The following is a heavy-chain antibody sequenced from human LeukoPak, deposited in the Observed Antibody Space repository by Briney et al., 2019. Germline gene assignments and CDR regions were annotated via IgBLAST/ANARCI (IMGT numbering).Heavy chain of an antibody. CDR1: GFTFSSYS. CDR2: IYYTGST. V-gene: IGHV4-59*04. CDR3: ARSYCSGGSCYRGRFDF. Sequence: GSLRLSCAASGFTFSSYSMNWIRQPPGKGLEWIGSIYYTGSTYYNPSLKSRVTMSVDTSKSQFSLKLSSVTAADTAVYYCARSYCSGGSCYRGRFDFWGQGTLVTVFS. D-gene: IGHD2-15*01. J-gene: IGHJ4*02.